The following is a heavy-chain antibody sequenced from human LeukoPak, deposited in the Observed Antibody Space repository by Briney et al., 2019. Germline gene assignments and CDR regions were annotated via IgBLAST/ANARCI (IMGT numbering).Heavy chain of an antibody. D-gene: IGHD3-3*01. CDR3: AKDNGIYDFWSGYYPIFDY. CDR2: ISGSGGST. CDR1: GFTFSSYA. J-gene: IGHJ4*02. Sequence: GGSLRLSCAASGFTFSSYAMSWVRQAPGKGLEWVSAISGSGGSTYYADSVKGRFTISRDNSKSTLYLQMNSLRAEDTAVYYCAKDNGIYDFWSGYYPIFDYWGQGTLVTVSS. V-gene: IGHV3-23*01.